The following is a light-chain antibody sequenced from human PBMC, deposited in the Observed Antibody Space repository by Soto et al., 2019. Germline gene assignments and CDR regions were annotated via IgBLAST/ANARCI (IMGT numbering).Light chain of an antibody. Sequence: IVMTQSPLSLPVAPGEPASISCRASQSLLHSDGNDYLGWYLQKPGHSPQVLIYLGSNRASGVPARFSGSGSGTDFTLKISRVEAEDVGVYYCMQALPPYSFGQGTKLEIK. J-gene: IGKJ2*03. CDR2: LGS. CDR1: QSLLHSDGNDY. V-gene: IGKV2-28*01. CDR3: MQALPPYS.